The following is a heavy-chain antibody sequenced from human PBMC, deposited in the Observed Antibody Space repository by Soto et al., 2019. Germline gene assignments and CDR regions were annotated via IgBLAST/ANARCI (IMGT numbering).Heavy chain of an antibody. V-gene: IGHV1-2*02. D-gene: IGHD3-22*01. J-gene: IGHJ4*02. CDR1: GYTFTGYY. CDR3: ASYYYDSSGADD. CDR2: INPNSCGT. Sequence: GASVKVSCKASGYTFTGYYMHWVRQAPGQGLEWMGWINPNSCGTNYAQKFQGRVTMTRDTSISTAYMELSRLRSDDTAVYYCASYYYDSSGADDWGQGTLVTVSS.